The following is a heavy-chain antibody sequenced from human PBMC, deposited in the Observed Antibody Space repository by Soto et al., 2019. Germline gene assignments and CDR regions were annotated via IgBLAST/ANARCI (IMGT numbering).Heavy chain of an antibody. CDR1: GFTFSNYA. CDR2: ISGSALNT. V-gene: IGHV3-23*01. J-gene: IGHJ4*02. Sequence: GGSLRLSCAASGFTFSNYAMNWVRQAPGKGLEWVSGISGSALNTYYADSVEGRFAIFRDNSKNTVYLQMDSPRAEDTAVYYCAKSGYYDSSGNFDSWGRGTLVTVSS. D-gene: IGHD3-22*01. CDR3: AKSGYYDSSGNFDS.